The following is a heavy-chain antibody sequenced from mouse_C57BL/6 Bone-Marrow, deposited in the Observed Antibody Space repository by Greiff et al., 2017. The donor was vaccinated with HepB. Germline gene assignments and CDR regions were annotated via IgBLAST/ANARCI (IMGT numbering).Heavy chain of an antibody. CDR2: IWSDGST. CDR3: ARHQGGYYDYGRDYAMDY. CDR1: GFSLTSYG. J-gene: IGHJ4*01. Sequence: QVQLKESGPGLVAPSQSLSITCTVSGFSLTSYGVHWVRQPPGKGLEWLVVIWSDGSTTYNSALKSRLSISKDNSKSQVFLKMNSLQTDDTAMYYCARHQGGYYDYGRDYAMDYWGQGTSVTVSS. D-gene: IGHD2-4*01. V-gene: IGHV2-6-1*01.